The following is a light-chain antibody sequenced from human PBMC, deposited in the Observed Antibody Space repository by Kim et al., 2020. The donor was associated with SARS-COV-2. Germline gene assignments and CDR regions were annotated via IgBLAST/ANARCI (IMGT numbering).Light chain of an antibody. CDR3: QQYDNPPRCT. CDR1: QDISNY. J-gene: IGKJ2*02. Sequence: DIQMTQSPSSLSASVGDRVTITCQASQDISNYLNWYQQKPGKAPKLLIYDASNLETGVPSRFSGSGSGTDFTFTISSLQPEDIATYYCQQYDNPPRCTFGQGTKLEI. V-gene: IGKV1-33*01. CDR2: DAS.